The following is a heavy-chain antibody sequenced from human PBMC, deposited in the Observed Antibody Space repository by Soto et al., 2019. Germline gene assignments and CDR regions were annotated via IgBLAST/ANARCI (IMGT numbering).Heavy chain of an antibody. CDR2: ISDSGATT. D-gene: IGHD2-21*01. CDR3: ARGGGGGLFDP. V-gene: IGHV3-23*01. CDR1: GFPFGENA. J-gene: IGHJ5*02. Sequence: QAGGSLRLSCAASGFPFGENAMSWVRQAPGKGLEWVSGISDSGATTYYADSVRGRFTISRDNSKNTLYLQMNNLTADDTGVYYCARGGGGGLFDPWGQGSLVTVSS.